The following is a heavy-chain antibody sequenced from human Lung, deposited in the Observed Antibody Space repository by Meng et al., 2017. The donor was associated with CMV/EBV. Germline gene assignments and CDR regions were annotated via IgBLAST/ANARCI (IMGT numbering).Heavy chain of an antibody. CDR1: GGSINSGGYY. Sequence: SETLSLXXTVSGGSINSGGYYWSWIRQHPGKGLEWIGHIYHSGTTSYNPSLKSRVSISVDTSKKQFSLKLSSTTAADTAVYYCARAQYYYDSSAFVEYWGQRALVTVSS. CDR3: ARAQYYYDSSAFVEY. D-gene: IGHD3-22*01. CDR2: IYHSGTT. J-gene: IGHJ4*02. V-gene: IGHV4-31*03.